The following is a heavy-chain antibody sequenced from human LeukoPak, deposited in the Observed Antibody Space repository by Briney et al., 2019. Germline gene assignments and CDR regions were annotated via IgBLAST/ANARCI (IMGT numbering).Heavy chain of an antibody. CDR2: IYPGDSDT. CDR1: GYSFTTYW. CDR3: ARGGVRGVIMPNQFDY. V-gene: IGHV5-51*01. J-gene: IGHJ4*02. Sequence: GESLKISCKGSGYSFTTYWIGWVRQMPGKGLEWMGIIYPGDSDTRYSPSFQGQVTISADRSISTAYLQWSSLKASDTAMYYCARGGVRGVIMPNQFDYWGQGTLVTVSS. D-gene: IGHD3-10*01.